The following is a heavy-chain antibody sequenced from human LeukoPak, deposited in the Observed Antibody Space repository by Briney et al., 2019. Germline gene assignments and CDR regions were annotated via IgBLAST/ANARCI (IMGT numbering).Heavy chain of an antibody. CDR2: IYTSGST. V-gene: IGHV4-4*07. D-gene: IGHD3-22*01. Sequence: PSETLSLTCTVSGGSISSYYWSWIRQPAGKGLEWIGRIYTSGSTNYNPSLKSRVTMSVDTSKNQFSLKLSSVTAADTAVYYCARYFYDSSGYYPDYWGQGTLVTVSS. CDR1: GGSISSYY. CDR3: ARYFYDSSGYYPDY. J-gene: IGHJ4*02.